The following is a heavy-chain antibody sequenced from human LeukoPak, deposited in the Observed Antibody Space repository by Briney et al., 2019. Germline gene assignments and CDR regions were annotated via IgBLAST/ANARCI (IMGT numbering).Heavy chain of an antibody. Sequence: PSETLSLTCAVYGGSISSYYWSWIRQPAGKGLEWIGRIYTSGSTNYNPSLKSQVTMPVSTSKNQSSPKLSSVTAAGTAVYYCARDSAFGRYFAWGQGNLVTVSS. CDR1: GGSISSYY. CDR2: IYTSGST. CDR3: ARDSAFGRYFA. J-gene: IGHJ5*02. D-gene: IGHD3-10*01. V-gene: IGHV4-4*07.